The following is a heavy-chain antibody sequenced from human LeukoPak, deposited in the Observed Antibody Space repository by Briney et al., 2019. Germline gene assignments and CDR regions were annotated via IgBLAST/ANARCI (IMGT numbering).Heavy chain of an antibody. CDR2: IYTSGST. V-gene: IGHV4-61*02. J-gene: IGHJ4*02. Sequence: SETLSLTCTASGGSISSGSYYWSWIRQPAGKGLEWIGRIYTSGSTNYNPSLKSRVTISVDTSKNQFSLKLSSVTAADTAVYYCARDIASSSWYYWGQGTLVTVSS. CDR3: ARDIASSSWYY. D-gene: IGHD6-13*01. CDR1: GGSISSGSYY.